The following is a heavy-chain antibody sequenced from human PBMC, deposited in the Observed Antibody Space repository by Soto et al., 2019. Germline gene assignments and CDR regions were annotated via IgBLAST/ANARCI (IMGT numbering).Heavy chain of an antibody. J-gene: IGHJ5*02. D-gene: IGHD6-13*01. Sequence: SETLSLTCTVSGGSISSYYWSWIRQPPWKGLEWIGYIYYSGSTNYNPSLKSRVTISVDTSKNQFSLKLSSVTAADTAVYYCARARESSSWFTTKNWFDPWGQGSLVTVCS. CDR1: GGSISSYY. CDR3: ARARESSSWFTTKNWFDP. CDR2: IYYSGST. V-gene: IGHV4-59*01.